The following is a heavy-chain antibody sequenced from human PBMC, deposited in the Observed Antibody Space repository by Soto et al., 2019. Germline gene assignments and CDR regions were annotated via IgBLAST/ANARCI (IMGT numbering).Heavy chain of an antibody. Sequence: QVHLQESGPGLVKPSETLSLTCNVSGVSLTGYHWNWIRQPPGKTLEWIGFVYYSGSVSYNPYLKGRASISVDRSKNQFSLRLTSVTAADTAVYYCARRLNLGSFDHWGQGTLVTVSS. CDR3: ARRLNLGSFDH. V-gene: IGHV4-59*01. D-gene: IGHD3-10*01. CDR2: VYYSGSV. CDR1: GVSLTGYH. J-gene: IGHJ5*02.